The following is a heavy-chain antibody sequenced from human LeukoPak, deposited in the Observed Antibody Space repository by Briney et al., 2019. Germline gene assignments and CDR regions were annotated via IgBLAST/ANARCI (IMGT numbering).Heavy chain of an antibody. CDR3: ARSSGTGTFSY. V-gene: IGHV4-39*02. D-gene: IGHD6-25*01. Sequence: SETLSLTCTVSGDSISRSTYYWAWIRQPPGKGLEWIGSVYYGRSPYFNPSIESRATISVDTSKNHFSLKMSSVTAADTAVYYCARSSGTGTFSYWGQGTLVTVSS. CDR2: VYYGRSP. J-gene: IGHJ4*02. CDR1: GDSISRSTYY.